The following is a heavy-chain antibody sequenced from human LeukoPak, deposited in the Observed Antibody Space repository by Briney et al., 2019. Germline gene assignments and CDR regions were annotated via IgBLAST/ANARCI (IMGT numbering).Heavy chain of an antibody. CDR3: ARDIASHSSSWLKDAFDI. CDR1: GGTFSSYA. D-gene: IGHD6-13*01. Sequence: EASVKVSCKASGGTFSSYAISWVRQAPGQGLEWMGGIIPIFGTANYAQKFQGRVTITADKSTSTAYMELSSLRSEDTAVYYCARDIASHSSSWLKDAFDIWGQGTMVTVSS. CDR2: IIPIFGTA. J-gene: IGHJ3*02. V-gene: IGHV1-69*06.